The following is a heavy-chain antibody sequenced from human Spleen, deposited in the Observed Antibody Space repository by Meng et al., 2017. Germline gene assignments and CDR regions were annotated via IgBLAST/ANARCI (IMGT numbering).Heavy chain of an antibody. CDR3: AKSYYYYGMDV. Sequence: GESLKISCAGSGFTFDDYGMTWVRQAPGKGLEWVANIKQDGSEKYYVDSVTGRFIISRDNAKNSLHLQMNSLRVEDTAVYYCAKSYYYYGMDVWGQGTTVTVSS. CDR1: GFTFDDYG. J-gene: IGHJ6*02. CDR2: IKQDGSEK. V-gene: IGHV3-7*01.